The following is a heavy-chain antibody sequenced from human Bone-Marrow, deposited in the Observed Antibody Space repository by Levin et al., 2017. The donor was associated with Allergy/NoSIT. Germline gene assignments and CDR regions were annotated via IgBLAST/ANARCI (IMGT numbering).Heavy chain of an antibody. CDR3: ARDRYSAVAGIDWTHPLDY. CDR1: GFTFSDFG. J-gene: IGHJ4*02. Sequence: PGESLKISCAASGFTFSDFGTHWVRQAPGKGLEWVAVIWYDGSNKYYTDSVKGRFTISRDNSKNTLYLQMDSLRAEDTAVYYCARDRYSAVAGIDWTHPLDYWGQGTLVTVSS. D-gene: IGHD6-19*01. CDR2: IWYDGSNK. V-gene: IGHV3-33*01.